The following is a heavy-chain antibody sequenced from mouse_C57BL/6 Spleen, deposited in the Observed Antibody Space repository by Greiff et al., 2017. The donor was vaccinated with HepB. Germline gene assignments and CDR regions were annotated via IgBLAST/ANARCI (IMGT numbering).Heavy chain of an antibody. V-gene: IGHV3-6*01. CDR1: GYSITSGYY. CDR2: ISYDGSN. J-gene: IGHJ3*01. Sequence: DVKLVESGPGLVKPSQSLSLTCSVTGYSITSGYYWNWIRQFPGNKLEWMGYISYDGSNNYNPSLKNRISITRDTSKNQFFLKLNSVTTEDTATYYCAREGGYGNYVGCAYWGQGTLVTVSA. D-gene: IGHD2-1*01. CDR3: AREGGYGNYVGCAY.